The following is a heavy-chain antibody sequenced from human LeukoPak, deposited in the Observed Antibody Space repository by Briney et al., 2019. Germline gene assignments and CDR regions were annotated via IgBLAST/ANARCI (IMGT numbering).Heavy chain of an antibody. Sequence: SSETLSLTCTVSGGSISSYYWSWIRQPPGKGLEWIGYIYYSGSTNYNPSLKSRVTISVDTSKNQFSLKLSSVTAADTAAYYCARPYASGYYHDAFDIWGQGTMVTVSS. CDR1: GGSISSYY. CDR3: ARPYASGYYHDAFDI. CDR2: IYYSGST. J-gene: IGHJ3*02. V-gene: IGHV4-59*08. D-gene: IGHD3-22*01.